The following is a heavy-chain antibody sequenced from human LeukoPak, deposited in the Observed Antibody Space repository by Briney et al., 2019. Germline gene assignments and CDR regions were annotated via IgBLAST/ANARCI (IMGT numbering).Heavy chain of an antibody. CDR2: INTNTGNP. Sequence: GASVKVSCKASGYTFTSYAMNWVRQAPGQGLEWMGWINTNTGNPTYAQGFTGRFVFSLDTSVSTAYLQISSLKAEDTAVYYCARDREDIVVVPAVMPDYWGQGTLVTVSS. D-gene: IGHD2-2*01. J-gene: IGHJ4*02. CDR3: ARDREDIVVVPAVMPDY. V-gene: IGHV7-4-1*02. CDR1: GYTFTSYA.